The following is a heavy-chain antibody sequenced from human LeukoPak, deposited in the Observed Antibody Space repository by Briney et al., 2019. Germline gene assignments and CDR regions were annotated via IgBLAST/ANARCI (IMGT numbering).Heavy chain of an antibody. CDR3: ATEANGRHYDY. D-gene: IGHD2-8*01. CDR1: GLTFSTSG. J-gene: IGHJ4*02. V-gene: IGHV3-21*06. Sequence: KTGGSLRLSCTASGLTFSTSGFNWVRQAPGKGLEWVASIGPTGSDRYHADSIKGRFTISRDNANNFLYLQMNSLRAEDTAVYYCATEANGRHYDYWGQGTLLNVSS. CDR2: IGPTGSDR.